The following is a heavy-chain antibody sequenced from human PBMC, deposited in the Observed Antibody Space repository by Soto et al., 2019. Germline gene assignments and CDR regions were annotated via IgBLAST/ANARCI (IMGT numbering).Heavy chain of an antibody. CDR3: ARMQSGDEGGYFDS. Sequence: QVTLKESGPVLVKPTETLTLTCTVSAFSLNDATMGVSWIRQPPGKALEWLAHIFSNGAKSYNTSLKTRLTISKDTSKSQVVLIMTNMDPVDTATFYCARMQSGDEGGYFDSWGQGALVTVSS. CDR1: AFSLNDATMG. V-gene: IGHV2-26*01. CDR2: IFSNGAK. J-gene: IGHJ4*02. D-gene: IGHD7-27*01.